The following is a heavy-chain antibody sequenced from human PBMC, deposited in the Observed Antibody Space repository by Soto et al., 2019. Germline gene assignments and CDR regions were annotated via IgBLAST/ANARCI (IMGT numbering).Heavy chain of an antibody. CDR1: GYTFTSYY. J-gene: IGHJ4*02. CDR3: ARDLGLDTAQYYFDD. Sequence: ASVKVSCKASGYTFTSYYMHWVRQAPGQGLEWMGIINPSGGSTSYAQKFQGRVTMTRDTSTSTVYMELSSLRSEDTAVYYCARDLGLDTAQYYFDDWGQGTLVTLSS. V-gene: IGHV1-46*01. CDR2: INPSGGST. D-gene: IGHD5-18*01.